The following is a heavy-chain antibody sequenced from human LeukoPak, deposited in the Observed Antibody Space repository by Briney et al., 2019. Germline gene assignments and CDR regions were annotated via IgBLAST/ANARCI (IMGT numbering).Heavy chain of an antibody. J-gene: IGHJ4*02. V-gene: IGHV3-21*01. CDR3: ARSYSSSSGSNY. D-gene: IGHD6-6*01. CDR2: ISSSSSYV. CDR1: GFTFSSYS. Sequence: GGSLRLSCAASGFTFSSYSMNWVRQAPGKGLEWVSSISSSSSYVYYADSVKGRFTISRDNAKNSLYLQMNSLRAEDTAVYYCARSYSSSSGSNYWGQGTLVTVSS.